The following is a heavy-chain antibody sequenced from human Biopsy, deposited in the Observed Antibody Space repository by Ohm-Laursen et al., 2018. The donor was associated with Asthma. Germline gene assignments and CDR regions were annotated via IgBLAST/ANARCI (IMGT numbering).Heavy chain of an antibody. V-gene: IGHV1-3*01. Sequence: ASVKVSCKPSGYTFINYAIHWVRQAPGQRLEWMGWINAGNGNTKYSQKFQGRVTITRDTSASTAYMDLSSLRSEDTAVYYCARTYYDFLTGQVNDAFGIWGQGTVVTVSS. CDR1: GYTFINYA. D-gene: IGHD3-9*01. CDR2: INAGNGNT. J-gene: IGHJ3*02. CDR3: ARTYYDFLTGQVNDAFGI.